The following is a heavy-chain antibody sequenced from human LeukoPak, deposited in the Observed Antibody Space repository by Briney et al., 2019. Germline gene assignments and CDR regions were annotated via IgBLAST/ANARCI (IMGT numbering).Heavy chain of an antibody. V-gene: IGHV3-48*01. J-gene: IGHJ6*03. Sequence: PGGSLRLPCAASGFTFSIYTMNWVRQAPGKGLEWVSYISSSSSSTIYYADSVKGRFTIYRDNAKNSLYLQMNSLTAEDTAVYYCARDWGSHYMDVWGKGTTVTVSS. CDR1: GFTFSIYT. CDR3: ARDWGSHYMDV. D-gene: IGHD7-27*01. CDR2: ISSSSSSTI.